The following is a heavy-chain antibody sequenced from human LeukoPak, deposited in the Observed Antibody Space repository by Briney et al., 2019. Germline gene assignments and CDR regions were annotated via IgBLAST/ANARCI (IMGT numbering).Heavy chain of an antibody. V-gene: IGHV3-23*01. J-gene: IGHJ4*02. D-gene: IGHD5-24*01. CDR2: ISGSGGST. CDR3: AKGGTGKWVQFLDRGFDY. CDR1: GFTFSSYA. Sequence: GGSLRLSCAASGFTFSSYAMSWVRQAPGKGLEWVSSISGSGGSTYYADSVKGRFTISRDNSKNTLYLQMNSLRAEDTAVYYCAKGGTGKWVQFLDRGFDYWGQGTLVTVSS.